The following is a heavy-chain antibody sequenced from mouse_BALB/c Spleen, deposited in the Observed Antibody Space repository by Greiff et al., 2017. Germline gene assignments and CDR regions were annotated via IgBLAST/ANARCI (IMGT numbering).Heavy chain of an antibody. V-gene: IGHV1-69*02. CDR1: GYTFTSYW. CDR2: IYPSDSYT. CDR3: TRSFGYGKFLYYFDY. J-gene: IGHJ2*01. Sequence: QVQLKQPGAELVRPGASVKLSCKASGYTFTSYWINWVKQRPGQGLEWIGNIYPSDSYTNYNQKFKDKATLTVDKSSSTAYMQLSSPTSEDSAVYYCTRSFGYGKFLYYFDYWGQGTTLTVSS. D-gene: IGHD2-1*01.